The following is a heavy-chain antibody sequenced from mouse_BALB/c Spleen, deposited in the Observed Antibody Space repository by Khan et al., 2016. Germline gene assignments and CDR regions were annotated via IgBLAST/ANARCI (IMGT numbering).Heavy chain of an antibody. Sequence: QVQLKQSGPELVKPGASVKMSCKASGYSFAHYYIHWVKQRPGQGLEWIGWIFPGSDDTKYNEKFKGKATLTTDTSSSTAYMQLSSLTSEDSAVYFLAVYDYWGQGTTLTVSS. J-gene: IGHJ2*01. CDR3: AVYDY. CDR2: IFPGSDDT. V-gene: IGHV1-66*01. CDR1: GYSFAHYY.